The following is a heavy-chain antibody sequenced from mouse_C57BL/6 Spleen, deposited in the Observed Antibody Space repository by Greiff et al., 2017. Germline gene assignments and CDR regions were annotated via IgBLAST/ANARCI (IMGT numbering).Heavy chain of an antibody. CDR2: IWSDGST. J-gene: IGHJ1*03. D-gene: IGHD1-1*01. CDR3: ARHAGSSYDWYFDV. V-gene: IGHV2-6-1*01. CDR1: GFSLTSYG. Sequence: VQGVESGPGLVAPSQSLSITCTVSGFSLTSYGVHWVRQPPGKGLEWLVVIWSDGSTTYNSALKSRLSISKDNSKSQVFLKMNSLQTDDTAMYYCARHAGSSYDWYFDVWGTGTTVTVSS.